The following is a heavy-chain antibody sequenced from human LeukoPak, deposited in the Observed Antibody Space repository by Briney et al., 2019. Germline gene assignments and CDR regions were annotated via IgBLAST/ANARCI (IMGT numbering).Heavy chain of an antibody. V-gene: IGHV3-9*01. J-gene: IGHJ4*02. Sequence: PGGSLRLSCAASGFTVDDYAMHWVRQAPGKGLEWDSGISWNSGSIGYADSVKGRFTISRDNAKNSLYLQMNSLRAEDTAVYYCANLDYGGNSMGDYFDYWGQGTLVTVSS. CDR3: ANLDYGGNSMGDYFDY. CDR2: ISWNSGSI. CDR1: GFTVDDYA. D-gene: IGHD4-23*01.